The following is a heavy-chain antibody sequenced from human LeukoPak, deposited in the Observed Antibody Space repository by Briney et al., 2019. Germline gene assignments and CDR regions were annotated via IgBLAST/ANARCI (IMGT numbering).Heavy chain of an antibody. Sequence: SETLSLTCAVYGGSFSGYYWSWIRQPPGKGLEWIGYIYYSGSTNYNPSLKSRVTISVDTSKNQFSLKLSSVTAADTAVYYCARGIAAAGFDYWGQGTLVTVSS. V-gene: IGHV4-59*01. CDR2: IYYSGST. CDR3: ARGIAAAGFDY. CDR1: GGSFSGYY. D-gene: IGHD6-13*01. J-gene: IGHJ4*02.